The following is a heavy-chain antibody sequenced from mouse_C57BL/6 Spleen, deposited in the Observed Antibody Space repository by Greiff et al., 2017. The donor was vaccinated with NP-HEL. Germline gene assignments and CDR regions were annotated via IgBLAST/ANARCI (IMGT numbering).Heavy chain of an antibody. CDR3: ARYGAYWYFDG. Sequence: EVKVVESGGGLVQPGGSLSLSCAASGFTFTDYYMSWVRQPPGKALEWLGFIRNKANGYTTEYSASVKGRFTISRDNSQSILYLQMNALRAEDSATYYCARYGAYWYFDGWGTGTTVTVSS. V-gene: IGHV7-3*01. J-gene: IGHJ1*03. CDR2: IRNKANGYTT. CDR1: GFTFTDYY.